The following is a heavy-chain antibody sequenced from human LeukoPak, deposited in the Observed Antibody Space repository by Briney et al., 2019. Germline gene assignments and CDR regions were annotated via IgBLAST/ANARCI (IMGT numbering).Heavy chain of an antibody. D-gene: IGHD3-9*01. J-gene: IGHJ4*02. Sequence: SETLSLTCTVSGGSISSYYWIWIRQPPGKGLEWIGYIYYSGSTNYNPSLKSRVTISVDTSKNQFSLKLSSVTAADTAVYYCAREPYDILTGYYRHYFDYWGQGTLVTVSS. CDR2: IYYSGST. CDR1: GGSISSYY. CDR3: AREPYDILTGYYRHYFDY. V-gene: IGHV4-59*01.